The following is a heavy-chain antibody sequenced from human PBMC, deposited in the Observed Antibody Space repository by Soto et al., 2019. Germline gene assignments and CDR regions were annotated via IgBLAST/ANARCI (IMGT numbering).Heavy chain of an antibody. Sequence: ASVKVSCKASSYTFSTYAINWVRQAPGQGLEWMGWISIYNGNTNYAQNLQGRVTVTADTSTSTAYMELRSLRSDDTAVYYCARDGEYYYGSDTNWFDPWGQGTLVTVSS. J-gene: IGHJ5*02. CDR2: ISIYNGNT. V-gene: IGHV1-18*01. D-gene: IGHD3-10*01. CDR1: SYTFSTYA. CDR3: ARDGEYYYGSDTNWFDP.